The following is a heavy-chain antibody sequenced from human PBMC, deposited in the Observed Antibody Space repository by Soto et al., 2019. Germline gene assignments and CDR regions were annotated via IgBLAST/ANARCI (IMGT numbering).Heavy chain of an antibody. Sequence: ASVKVSCKASGGTFSSYAISWVRQAPGQGLEWMGGIIPIFGTANYAQKFQGRVTITADESTSTAYMELSSLRSEDTAVYYCARRLITMVRTTNPELNWFDPWGQGTLVTVSS. CDR1: GGTFSSYA. CDR3: ARRLITMVRTTNPELNWFDP. D-gene: IGHD3-10*01. CDR2: IIPIFGTA. V-gene: IGHV1-69*13. J-gene: IGHJ5*02.